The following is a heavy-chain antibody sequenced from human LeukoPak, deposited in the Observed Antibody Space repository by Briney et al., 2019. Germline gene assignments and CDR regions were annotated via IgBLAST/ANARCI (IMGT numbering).Heavy chain of an antibody. Sequence: AGGSLRLSCAASGFTFSSYAMSWVRQAPGKGLEWVSAISGSGGSTYYADSVKGRFTISRDNSKNTLYLQMNSLRAEDTAVYYCAKAYCSSTSCYVDYWGQGTLVTVSS. V-gene: IGHV3-23*01. D-gene: IGHD2-2*01. CDR1: GFTFSSYA. CDR2: ISGSGGST. J-gene: IGHJ4*02. CDR3: AKAYCSSTSCYVDY.